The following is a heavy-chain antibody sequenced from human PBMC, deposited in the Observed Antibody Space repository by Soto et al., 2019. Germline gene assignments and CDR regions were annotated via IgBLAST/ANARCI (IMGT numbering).Heavy chain of an antibody. D-gene: IGHD5-18*01. CDR1: GYTFTGYY. V-gene: IGHV1-2*02. CDR2: INPNSGGT. Sequence: GASVKVSCKASGYTFTGYYMHWVRQAPGQGLEWMGWINPNSGGTNYAQKFQGRVTMTRDTSISTAYMELSRLRSDDTAVYYCARDISGGYSYGYYFDYWGQGTLVTVYS. J-gene: IGHJ4*02. CDR3: ARDISGGYSYGYYFDY.